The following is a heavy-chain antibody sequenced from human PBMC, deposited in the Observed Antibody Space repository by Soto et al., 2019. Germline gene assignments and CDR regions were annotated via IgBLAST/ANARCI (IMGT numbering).Heavy chain of an antibody. D-gene: IGHD5-12*01. CDR3: ARRHEGDSGYGGADY. Sequence: QLQLQESGPGLVKPSETLSLTCTVSGGSISSSSYYWGWIRQPPGKGLEWIGSIYYSGSTYYNPSLKSRVTISVDTSKNQFSLKLSSVTAADTAVYYCARRHEGDSGYGGADYWGQGTLVTVSS. CDR1: GGSISSSSYY. CDR2: IYYSGST. V-gene: IGHV4-39*01. J-gene: IGHJ4*02.